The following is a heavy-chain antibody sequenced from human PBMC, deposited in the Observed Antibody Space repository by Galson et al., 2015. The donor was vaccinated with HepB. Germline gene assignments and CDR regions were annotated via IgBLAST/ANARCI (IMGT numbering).Heavy chain of an antibody. J-gene: IGHJ6*02. CDR1: GFTVSSNY. V-gene: IGHV3-53*04. CDR3: ARAMGFTKSIVVPAALYYYGMDV. Sequence: SLRLSCAASGFTVSSNYMSWVRQAPGKGLEWVSVIYSGGSTYYADSVKGRFTISRHNSKNTLYLQMNSLRAEDTAVYYCARAMGFTKSIVVPAALYYYGMDVWDQGTTVTVSS. CDR2: IYSGGST. D-gene: IGHD2-2*01.